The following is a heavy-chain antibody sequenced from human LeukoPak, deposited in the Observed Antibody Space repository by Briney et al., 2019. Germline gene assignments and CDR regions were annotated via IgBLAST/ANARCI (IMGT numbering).Heavy chain of an antibody. CDR1: GYAINRGYY. Sequence: PSETLSLTCAVSGYAINRGYYWGWIRQPPGKGLDWIGRCYHSGRNFYNPSLQSRVTISVDTSKNQFSLKLTSVTAADTAVYYCARGDDSSGYYRDAFDIWGQGTMVTVSS. V-gene: IGHV4-38-2*01. D-gene: IGHD3-22*01. CDR2: CYHSGRN. CDR3: ARGDDSSGYYRDAFDI. J-gene: IGHJ3*02.